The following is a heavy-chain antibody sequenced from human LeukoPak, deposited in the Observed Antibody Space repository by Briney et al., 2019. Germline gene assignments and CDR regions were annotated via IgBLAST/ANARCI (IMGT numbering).Heavy chain of an antibody. D-gene: IGHD3-22*01. CDR2: IYHSGST. Sequence: SETLSLTCTVSGYSISSGYYWGWIRQPPGKGLEWIGSIYHSGSTYYNPSLKSRVTISVDTSKNQFSLKLSSVTAADTAVYYCARTAPGHYYDSSGYYYVVEDWFDPWGQGTLVTVSS. CDR3: ARTAPGHYYDSSGYYYVVEDWFDP. J-gene: IGHJ5*02. CDR1: GYSISSGYY. V-gene: IGHV4-38-2*02.